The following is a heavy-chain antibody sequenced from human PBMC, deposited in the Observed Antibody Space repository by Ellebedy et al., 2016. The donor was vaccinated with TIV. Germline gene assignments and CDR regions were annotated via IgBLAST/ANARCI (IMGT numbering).Heavy chain of an antibody. CDR3: AKRVTGADRSGFDC. Sequence: GESLKISXAASGFTFSNYAMGWVRQAPGKGLDWVASISSGGTVTNYAASVEGRFSISRDNSKNTLFLQMNSLRAEDTAVYYCAKRVTGADRSGFDCWGQGTLVSVSS. D-gene: IGHD3-10*01. CDR2: ISSGGTVT. CDR1: GFTFSNYA. J-gene: IGHJ4*02. V-gene: IGHV3-23*01.